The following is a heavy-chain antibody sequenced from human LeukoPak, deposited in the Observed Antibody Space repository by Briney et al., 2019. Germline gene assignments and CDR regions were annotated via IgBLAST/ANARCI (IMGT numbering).Heavy chain of an antibody. Sequence: GGSLRLSCAASGFTFSSYSMNWVRQAPGKGLEWVSSISSSSSYIYYADSVKGRFTISRDNAKNSLYLQMNSLRAEDTAVYYCARGAHDYGDYDWFDPWGQGTLVTVSS. V-gene: IGHV3-21*01. J-gene: IGHJ5*02. CDR1: GFTFSSYS. CDR3: ARGAHDYGDYDWFDP. CDR2: ISSSSSYI. D-gene: IGHD4-17*01.